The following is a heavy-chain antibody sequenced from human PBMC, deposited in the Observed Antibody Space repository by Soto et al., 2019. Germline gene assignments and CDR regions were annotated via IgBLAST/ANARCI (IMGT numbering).Heavy chain of an antibody. J-gene: IGHJ5*02. CDR2: ISSSSSYI. CDR1: GFTFSSYS. Sequence: GGSLRLSCAASGFTFSSYSMNWVRQAPGKGLEWASSISSSSSYISYADSVKGRFTISRDNAKNSLYLQMNSLRAEDTAVYYCARWQQLDLNWFDPWGQGTLVTVSS. CDR3: ARWQQLDLNWFDP. V-gene: IGHV3-21*01. D-gene: IGHD6-13*01.